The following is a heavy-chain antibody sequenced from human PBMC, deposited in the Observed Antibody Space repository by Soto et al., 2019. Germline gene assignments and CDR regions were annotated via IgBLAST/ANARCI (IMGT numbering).Heavy chain of an antibody. D-gene: IGHD6-13*01. Sequence: ASVKVSCKASGYTFTSYGISWVRPAPGQGLEWMGCISAYNDNTNYAQKLQGRVTMTTDTSTSTAYMEVRSLRSDDTAVYYCASSSGHSSSWYDYWGQGTLVTVSS. V-gene: IGHV1-18*04. J-gene: IGHJ4*02. CDR1: GYTFTSYG. CDR2: ISAYNDNT. CDR3: ASSSGHSSSWYDY.